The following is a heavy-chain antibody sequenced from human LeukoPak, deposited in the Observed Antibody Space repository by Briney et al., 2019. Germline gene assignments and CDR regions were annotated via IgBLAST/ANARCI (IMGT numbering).Heavy chain of an antibody. V-gene: IGHV3-30-3*01. D-gene: IGHD1-7*01. J-gene: IGHJ6*02. CDR3: ARVRTGTTVYYGMDV. CDR2: ISYDGSNK. Sequence: GGSLRLSCAASGFTFSSYAMSWVRQAPGKGLEWVAVISYDGSNKYYADSVKGRFTISRDNSKNTLYLQMNSLRAEDTAVYYCARVRTGTTVYYGMDVWGQGTTVTVSS. CDR1: GFTFSSYA.